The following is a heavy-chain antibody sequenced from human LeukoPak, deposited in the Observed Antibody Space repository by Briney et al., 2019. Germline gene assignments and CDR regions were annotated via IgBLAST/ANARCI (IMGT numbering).Heavy chain of an antibody. V-gene: IGHV4-34*01. CDR3: AREVAVAGTNYFDY. D-gene: IGHD6-19*01. J-gene: IGHJ4*02. Sequence: SETLSLTCAVYGGSFSGYYWSWIRQPPGKGLEWIGEINHSGSTNYNPSLKSRVTISVDKSKNQFSLKLSSVTAADTAVYYCAREVAVAGTNYFDYWGQGTLVTVSS. CDR2: INHSGST. CDR1: GGSFSGYY.